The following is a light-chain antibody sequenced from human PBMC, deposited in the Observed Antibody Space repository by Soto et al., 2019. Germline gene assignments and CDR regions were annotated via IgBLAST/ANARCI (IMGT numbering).Light chain of an antibody. Sequence: QSVLTQSPSASASLGASVKLTCTLSSGHSSYAIAWHQQQPEKGPRYLMKLNSDGSHTKGDGIPDRFSGSSSGADRYLTISSLQSEDEADYYCQTWGTGRVFGGGTKVTVL. V-gene: IGLV4-69*01. CDR3: QTWGTGRV. CDR2: LNSDGSH. CDR1: SGHSSYA. J-gene: IGLJ2*01.